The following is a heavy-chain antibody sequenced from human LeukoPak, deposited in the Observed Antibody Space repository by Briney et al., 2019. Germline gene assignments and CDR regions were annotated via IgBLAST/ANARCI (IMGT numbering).Heavy chain of an antibody. Sequence: SETLSLTCTVSGYSISSGSYWGWIRQPPGKGLEWIGTIYHSGTTYYNPSLKSRVTISVDTSKTQFSLKLSFVTAADTAVYYCARGDCSTASCYPTAYGMDVWGRGTTVTVSS. V-gene: IGHV4-38-2*02. CDR1: GYSISSGSY. CDR3: ARGDCSTASCYPTAYGMDV. D-gene: IGHD2-2*01. J-gene: IGHJ6*02. CDR2: IYHSGTT.